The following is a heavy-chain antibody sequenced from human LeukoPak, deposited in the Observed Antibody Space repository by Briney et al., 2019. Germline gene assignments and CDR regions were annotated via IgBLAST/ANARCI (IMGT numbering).Heavy chain of an antibody. CDR3: ARVVVSGSWFDP. CDR1: GGSISGYY. Sequence: SSETLSLTCTVSGGSISGYYWSWIRQHPGKGLEWIGYIYYSGSTYYNPSLKSRVTISVDTSKNQFSLKLSSVTAADTAVYYCARVVVSGSWFDPWGQGTLVTVSS. J-gene: IGHJ5*02. D-gene: IGHD2-15*01. CDR2: IYYSGST. V-gene: IGHV4-31*03.